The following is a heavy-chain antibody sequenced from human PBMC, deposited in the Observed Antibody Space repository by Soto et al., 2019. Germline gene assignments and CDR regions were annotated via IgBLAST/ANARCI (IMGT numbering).Heavy chain of an antibody. CDR1: GCAFPNAW. J-gene: IGHJ4*02. CDR3: STHRLYDYLSGTYDLLDY. D-gene: IGHD3-10*01. Sequence: GGSLRLSCAASGCAFPNAWMNWVRQTPGKGLEWVGRITSKSDGGSKDYNEPVKGRFTISRDDSKNTVYLQMNSLKIEDTAVYYCSTHRLYDYLSGTYDLLDYWGQGSLVTVSS. V-gene: IGHV3-15*07. CDR2: ITSKSDGGSK.